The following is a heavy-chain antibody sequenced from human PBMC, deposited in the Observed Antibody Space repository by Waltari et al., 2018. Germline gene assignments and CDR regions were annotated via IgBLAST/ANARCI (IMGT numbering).Heavy chain of an antibody. CDR1: DLAFTIYT. CDR2: ISNDGNEK. J-gene: IGHJ3*01. V-gene: IGHV3-30*03. CDR3: AGDDPRWYPDSLDL. Sequence: QGHLIESGGGLVQPGTSLRLSCASSDLAFTIYTVHWVRQAPGKGLEGVALISNDGNEKKYADSVRGRFTISRDTSPQTVFLEMDSLRPDDTALYYCAGDDPRWYPDSLDLWGQGTMVTVSP. D-gene: IGHD6-13*01.